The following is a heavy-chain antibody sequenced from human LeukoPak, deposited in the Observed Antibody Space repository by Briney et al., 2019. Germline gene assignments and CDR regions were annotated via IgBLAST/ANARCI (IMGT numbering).Heavy chain of an antibody. Sequence: PGGSLRLSCAASGITFRSYGMHWVRQAPGKGLEWVAVISYDGSHKYYADSVKGRFSISRDNSKNTLYLQMNSLRADDTAVYYCAREWLVTAIKNWFDPWGQGTLVTVSS. CDR1: GITFRSYG. V-gene: IGHV3-30*03. D-gene: IGHD2-21*02. CDR2: ISYDGSHK. CDR3: AREWLVTAIKNWFDP. J-gene: IGHJ5*02.